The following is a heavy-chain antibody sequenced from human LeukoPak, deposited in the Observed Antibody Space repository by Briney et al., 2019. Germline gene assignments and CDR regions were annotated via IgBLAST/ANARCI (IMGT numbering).Heavy chain of an antibody. D-gene: IGHD6-13*01. J-gene: IGHJ6*04. CDR3: ARRLRMQRSSWYRLDV. CDR1: GGSFSGYY. CDR2: INHSGST. V-gene: IGHV4-34*01. Sequence: SETLSLTCAVYGGSFSGYYWSWIRQPPGKGLEWIGEINHSGSTNYNPSLKSRVTISVDTSKNQFSLKLSSVTAADTAVYYCARRLRMQRSSWYRLDVWGKGTTVTISS.